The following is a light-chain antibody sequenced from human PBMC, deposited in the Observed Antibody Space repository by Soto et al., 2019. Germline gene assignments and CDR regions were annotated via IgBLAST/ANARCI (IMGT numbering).Light chain of an antibody. CDR3: HQYSDSPIT. J-gene: IGKJ3*01. CDR1: QSVGRN. V-gene: IGKV3-15*01. Sequence: EILMTQSPATLSVSPGERATLSCRASQSVGRNLAGYQQRPGQAPRLLIHGASDRPSGVPARFSGSGSGTDFTLTIISLQSDDFAVYYCHQYSDSPITFGPGTPVDLK. CDR2: GAS.